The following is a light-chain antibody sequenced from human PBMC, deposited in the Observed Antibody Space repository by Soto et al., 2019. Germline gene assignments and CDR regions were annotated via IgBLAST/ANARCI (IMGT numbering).Light chain of an antibody. CDR2: DNN. V-gene: IGLV1-44*01. J-gene: IGLJ2*01. Sequence: QPVLTQPPSASGTPGQRVTISCSGSSSNIGSNTVNWYQQLPGTAPKLLIYDNNQRPSGVPDRFSGSKSGTSASLAISGLQSEDEVDYYCAAWDGSLNVVVFGGGTKLTVL. CDR3: AAWDGSLNVVV. CDR1: SSNIGSNT.